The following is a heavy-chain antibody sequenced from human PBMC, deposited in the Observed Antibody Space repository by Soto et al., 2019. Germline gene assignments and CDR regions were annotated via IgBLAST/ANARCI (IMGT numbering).Heavy chain of an antibody. CDR1: GYSISSGYY. V-gene: IGHV4-38-2*01. J-gene: IGHJ5*02. Sequence: SETLSLTCAVSGYSISSGYYWGWIRQPPGEGLEWIGSIYHSGSTYYNPSLKSRVTISVDTSKNQFSLKLSSVTAADTAVYYCARGPSDLNWFDPWGQGTLVTVSS. D-gene: IGHD2-21*02. CDR2: IYHSGST. CDR3: ARGPSDLNWFDP.